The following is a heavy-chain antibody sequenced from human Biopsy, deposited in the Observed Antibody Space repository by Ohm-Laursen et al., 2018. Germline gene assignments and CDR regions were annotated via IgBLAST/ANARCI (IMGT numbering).Heavy chain of an antibody. J-gene: IGHJ5*02. CDR2: TFYRGST. CDR1: GGSISNNNYY. D-gene: IGHD3-22*01. V-gene: IGHV4-39*01. CDR3: ARDYDTSGYYYVS. Sequence: SETLSLTCTVSGGSISNNNYYWGWIRQSPGKGLEWIGSTFYRGSTHYKPSLKSRVNISVDTSKNQFSLKLNSVTAADTAVYYCARDYDTSGYYYVSWGQGTLVTVSS.